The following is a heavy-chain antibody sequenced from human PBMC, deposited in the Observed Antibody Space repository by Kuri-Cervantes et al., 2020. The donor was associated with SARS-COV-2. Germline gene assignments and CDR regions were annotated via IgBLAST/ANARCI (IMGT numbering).Heavy chain of an antibody. CDR2: ISYDGSNK. V-gene: IGHV3-30*03. Sequence: GGSLRLSCAASGFTFSSCGMHWVRQAPGKGLEWVAVISYDGSNKYYADSVKGRFTISRDNAKNSLYLQMNSLRAEDTAVYYCARAPTVTLDYWGQGTLVTVSS. D-gene: IGHD4-17*01. J-gene: IGHJ4*02. CDR3: ARAPTVTLDY. CDR1: GFTFSSCG.